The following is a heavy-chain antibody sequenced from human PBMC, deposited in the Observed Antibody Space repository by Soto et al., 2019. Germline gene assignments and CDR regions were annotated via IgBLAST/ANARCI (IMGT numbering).Heavy chain of an antibody. Sequence: QVQLQESGPGLVKPSQTLSLTCTVSGGSISSGGYYWSWIRQHPGKGLEWIGYIYYSGSTYYNPSLKSRVTISVDTSKNQFCLKLSSVTAADTAVYYCARDRGDYYDSSGYYPSYWYFDLWGRGTLVTVSS. J-gene: IGHJ2*01. CDR1: GGSISSGGYY. CDR2: IYYSGST. D-gene: IGHD3-22*01. CDR3: ARDRGDYYDSSGYYPSYWYFDL. V-gene: IGHV4-31*03.